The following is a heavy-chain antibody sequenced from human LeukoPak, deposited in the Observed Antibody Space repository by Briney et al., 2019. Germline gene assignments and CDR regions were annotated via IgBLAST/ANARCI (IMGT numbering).Heavy chain of an antibody. CDR1: GYTFTGYY. CDR3: ARASILFSFDY. V-gene: IGHV1-2*02. J-gene: IGHJ4*02. D-gene: IGHD2-21*01. CDR2: INPNSGGT. Sequence: GASVKVSCKASGYTFTGYYRHWVRQAPGQGLEWMGWINPNSGGTNYAQKFQGRVTMTRDTSISTAYMELSGLRSDDTAVYYCARASILFSFDYWGQGTLVTVSS.